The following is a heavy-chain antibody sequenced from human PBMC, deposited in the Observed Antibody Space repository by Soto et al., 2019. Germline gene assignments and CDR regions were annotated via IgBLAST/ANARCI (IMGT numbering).Heavy chain of an antibody. CDR3: ARSQVTVVVPGL. J-gene: IGHJ4*02. D-gene: IGHD4-4*01. CDR2: FHHTGST. Sequence: HVKLQESGPVVVKPSQTLSLTCSVSGDYIHSALHYWGWVRQSPGKGLQWIGYFHHTGSTFYNPSLKIRVNFSVDTSKNEFSLNLTSVTAADPAIYFCARSQVTVVVPGLWGQGPLVSVS. V-gene: IGHV4-30-4*01. CDR1: GDYIHSALHY.